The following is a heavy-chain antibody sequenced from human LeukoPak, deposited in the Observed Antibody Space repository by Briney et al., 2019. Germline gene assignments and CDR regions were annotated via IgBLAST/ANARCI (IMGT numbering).Heavy chain of an antibody. Sequence: GGSLRLSCAASGFTVSSNYMSWVRQAPGKGLEWVSVIYSGGSTYYADSVRGRFTISRDNSKNTLYLQMNSLRAEDTAVYYCFCSGWSYYYYGMDVWGQGTTVTVSS. J-gene: IGHJ6*02. V-gene: IGHV3-66*01. D-gene: IGHD6-19*01. CDR2: IYSGGST. CDR1: GFTVSSNY. CDR3: FCSGWSYYYYGMDV.